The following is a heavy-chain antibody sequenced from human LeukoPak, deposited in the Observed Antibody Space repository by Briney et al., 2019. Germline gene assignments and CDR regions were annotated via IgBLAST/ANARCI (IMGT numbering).Heavy chain of an antibody. CDR2: INTDGSST. CDR1: GFTFSSYA. J-gene: IGHJ4*02. V-gene: IGHV3-74*01. CDR3: ARGIEYSSSPWAY. Sequence: GGSLRLSCAASGFTFSSYAMSWVRQAPGKGLVWVSRINTDGSSTSYADSVKGRFTISRDNAKNTLYLQMNSLRAEDTAVYYCARGIEYSSSPWAYWGQGTLVTVSS. D-gene: IGHD6-6*01.